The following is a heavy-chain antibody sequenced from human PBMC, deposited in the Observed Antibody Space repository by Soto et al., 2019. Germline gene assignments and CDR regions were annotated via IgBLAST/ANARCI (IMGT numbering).Heavy chain of an antibody. V-gene: IGHV4-4*07. Sequence: SETLSLTCTVSGGSISTYYCNWIRQPAGKGLEWIGRIDASGSTDYNPSLKSRVTMSADTSKNQFSLKLSSVTAADTAVYYCAREPGYCSARCINWFDPWGEGTLVIVSS. CDR3: AREPGYCSARCINWFDP. CDR1: GGSISTYY. J-gene: IGHJ5*02. CDR2: IDASGST. D-gene: IGHD2-15*01.